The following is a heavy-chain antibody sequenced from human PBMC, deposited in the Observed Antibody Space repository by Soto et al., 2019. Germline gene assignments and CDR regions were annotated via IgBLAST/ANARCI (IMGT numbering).Heavy chain of an antibody. CDR3: ARGGDESGAYHYYGMDV. CDR1: GGTFSNYT. V-gene: IGHV1-69*12. CDR2: IIPIFGTA. J-gene: IGHJ6*02. D-gene: IGHD2-21*01. Sequence: QVQLVQSGAEVKKPGSSVKVSCKASGGTFSNYTITWVRQAPGQGLEWMGGIIPIFGTANYAQNFQGRVKITADESTGTAYMELSSLRTEDTAVYYWARGGDESGAYHYYGMDVWGQGTTVTVSS.